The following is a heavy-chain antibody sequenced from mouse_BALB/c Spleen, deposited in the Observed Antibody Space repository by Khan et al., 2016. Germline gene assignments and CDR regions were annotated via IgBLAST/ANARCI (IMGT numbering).Heavy chain of an antibody. Sequence: VQLLESGAELAKPGASVKMSCKASGFTFTSYWMHWVKQSPGQGLEWIGYINPSTGYTEYTQKFKDKSTFSADKSSSTAYLQLSSLTSEDSAVXNSASTQRATSAMDYRGQGTAVIVSS. CDR2: INPSTGYT. J-gene: IGHJ4*01. CDR3: ASTQRATSAMDY. CDR1: GFTFTSYW. V-gene: IGHV1-7*01. D-gene: IGHD6-1*02.